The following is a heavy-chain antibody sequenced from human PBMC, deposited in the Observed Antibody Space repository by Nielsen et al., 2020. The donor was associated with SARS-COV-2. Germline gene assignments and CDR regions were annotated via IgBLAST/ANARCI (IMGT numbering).Heavy chain of an antibody. J-gene: IGHJ4*02. D-gene: IGHD3-22*01. CDR1: ADTLTQLS. CDR3: AREWDDYESSAYDL. V-gene: IGHV1-24*01. CDR2: FDPQDGQT. Sequence: ASVKVSCKVPADTLTQLSMHWVRQAPGKGLEWMGEFDPQDGQTTYARKFQGRVTMTRDTSTSTVYMELSSLRSEDTAVYYCAREWDDYESSAYDLWGQGTPVSVSA.